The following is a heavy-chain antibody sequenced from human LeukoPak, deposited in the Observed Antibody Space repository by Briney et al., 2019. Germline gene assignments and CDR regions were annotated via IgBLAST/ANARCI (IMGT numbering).Heavy chain of an antibody. D-gene: IGHD1-14*01. J-gene: IGHJ6*03. Sequence: PGGSLRLSCAASGFTFSSYSMNWVRQAPGEGLEWVSFISTSSSYIYYADSVKGRFTISRDNAKNSLHLHINSLRAEDTAVYYCARVGPWVNPDYYYYYMDVWGKGTTVTVSS. CDR2: ISTSSSYI. CDR1: GFTFSSYS. V-gene: IGHV3-21*01. CDR3: ARVGPWVNPDYYYYYMDV.